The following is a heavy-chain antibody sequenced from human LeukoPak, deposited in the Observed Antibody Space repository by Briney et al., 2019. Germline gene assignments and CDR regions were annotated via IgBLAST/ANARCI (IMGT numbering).Heavy chain of an antibody. Sequence: GASVKVSCKASGGTFSSYAISWVRQAPGQGLEWMGGIIPIFGTANYAQKFQGRVTITADKSTSTAYMELSSLRSEDTAVYYCARVSYGDLSSRGYYYMDVWGKGTTVTISS. J-gene: IGHJ6*03. CDR1: GGTFSSYA. CDR2: IIPIFGTA. CDR3: ARVSYGDLSSRGYYYMDV. V-gene: IGHV1-69*06. D-gene: IGHD4-17*01.